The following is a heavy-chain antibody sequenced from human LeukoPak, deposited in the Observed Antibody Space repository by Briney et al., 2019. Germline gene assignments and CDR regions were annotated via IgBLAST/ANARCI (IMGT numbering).Heavy chain of an antibody. V-gene: IGHV3-23*01. D-gene: IGHD3-16*01. J-gene: IGHJ4*02. CDR3: AAGRVLYYFDY. Sequence: GGSLRLSCAASGFTFSSYAMSWVRQAPGKGLEWVSGLSGSGGSTYYADSVKGRFTISRDNSKNTLYLQMNSLRAEDTAVYYCAAGRVLYYFDYWGQGTLVTVSS. CDR2: LSGSGGST. CDR1: GFTFSSYA.